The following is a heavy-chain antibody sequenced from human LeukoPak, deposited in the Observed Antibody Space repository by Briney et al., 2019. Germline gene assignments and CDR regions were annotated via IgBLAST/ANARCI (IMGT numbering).Heavy chain of an antibody. CDR2: INPNSGGT. V-gene: IGHV1-2*06. Sequence: GASVKVPCKASGYTFTGYYMHWVRQAPGQGLEWMGRINPNSGGTNYAQKFQGRVTMTRDTSISTAYMELSRLRSDDTAVYYCATGIAVAGIMGYYYYYYMDVWGKGTTVTVSS. CDR3: ATGIAVAGIMGYYYYYYMDV. CDR1: GYTFTGYY. D-gene: IGHD6-19*01. J-gene: IGHJ6*03.